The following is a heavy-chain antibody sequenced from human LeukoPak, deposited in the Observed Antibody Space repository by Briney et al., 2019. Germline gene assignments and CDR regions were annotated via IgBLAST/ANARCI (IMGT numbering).Heavy chain of an antibody. CDR2: INPDSGGT. V-gene: IGHV1-2*02. Sequence: ASVKVSCKASGYTFTGYYVHWVRQAPGQGLEWMGWINPDSGGTNYAQKFQGRVTMTRDTSISTAYMELSRLRSDDTAVYYCARHKIDYDDYHFDYWGQGILVTVSS. J-gene: IGHJ4*02. CDR3: ARHKIDYDDYHFDY. CDR1: GYTFTGYY. D-gene: IGHD4-17*01.